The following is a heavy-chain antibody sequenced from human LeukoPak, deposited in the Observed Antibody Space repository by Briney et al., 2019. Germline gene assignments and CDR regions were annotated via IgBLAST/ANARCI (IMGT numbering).Heavy chain of an antibody. Sequence: ASVKVSCKASGYTFTSYGISWVRQASGQGLEWMGWISAYNGNTNYAQKLQGRVTMTTDTSTSTAYMELRSLRSDNTAVYYCARDSYGDYNSGYWGQGTLVTVSS. CDR2: ISAYNGNT. J-gene: IGHJ4*02. D-gene: IGHD4-17*01. CDR3: ARDSYGDYNSGY. V-gene: IGHV1-18*01. CDR1: GYTFTSYG.